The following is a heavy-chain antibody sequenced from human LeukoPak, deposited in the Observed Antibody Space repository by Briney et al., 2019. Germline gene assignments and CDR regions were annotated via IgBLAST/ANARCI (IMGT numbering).Heavy chain of an antibody. D-gene: IGHD3-22*01. Sequence: PSQTLSLTCTVSGGSISSDDYYWSWIRQPPGQGLEWIAYISHSGGTYYNPSLKSRATISLDTSRNQFSLKLSSVTAADTAVYYCATQGGYYYDSSGYQFDYWGQGTLVTVSS. CDR2: ISHSGGT. V-gene: IGHV4-30-4*01. J-gene: IGHJ4*02. CDR3: ATQGGYYYDSSGYQFDY. CDR1: GGSISSDDYY.